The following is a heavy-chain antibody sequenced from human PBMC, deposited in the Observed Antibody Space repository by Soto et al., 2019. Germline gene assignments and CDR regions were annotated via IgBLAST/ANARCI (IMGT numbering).Heavy chain of an antibody. V-gene: IGHV2-70*11. D-gene: IGHD1-7*01. J-gene: IGHJ6*02. CDR1: GFSLSTSGMC. Sequence: SGPTLVNPTQTLTLTCTFSGFSLSTSGMCVSWIRQPPGKALEWLARIDWDDDKYYSTSLKTRLTISKDTSKNQVVLTMTNMDPVDTATYYCARIPRRLGWNYGYYYYYGMDVWGQGTTVTVSS. CDR2: IDWDDDK. CDR3: ARIPRRLGWNYGYYYYYGMDV.